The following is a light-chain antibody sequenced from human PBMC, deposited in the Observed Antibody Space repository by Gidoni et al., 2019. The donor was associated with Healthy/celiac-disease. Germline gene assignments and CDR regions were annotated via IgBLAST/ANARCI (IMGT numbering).Light chain of an antibody. Sequence: DIQMTQSPSTLSASVGDSVTITCRASQSISSWLAWYQQKPGKAPKLLIYKASSLESGVPSRFSGSGSGTEFTLTISNLQPDDFATYYCQQYNSYPLTFGGGTKVEIK. V-gene: IGKV1-5*03. CDR2: KAS. CDR1: QSISSW. CDR3: QQYNSYPLT. J-gene: IGKJ4*01.